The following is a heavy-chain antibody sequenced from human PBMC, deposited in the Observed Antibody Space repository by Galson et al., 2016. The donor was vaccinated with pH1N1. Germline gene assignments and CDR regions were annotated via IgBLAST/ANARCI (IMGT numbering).Heavy chain of an antibody. CDR1: GYTFTGSY. CDR3: ARQWFGELLYYYKQGMDV. D-gene: IGHD3-10*01. CDR2: INPKNGDT. J-gene: IGHJ6*02. Sequence: SVKVSCKASGYTFTGSYSHWVRQAPGQGLEWMGSINPKNGDTSYAEKFQDRVTMTSDTSITTGYMELRRLRSDDTALYYCARQWFGELLYYYKQGMDVWGQGTTVTVSS. V-gene: IGHV1-2*02.